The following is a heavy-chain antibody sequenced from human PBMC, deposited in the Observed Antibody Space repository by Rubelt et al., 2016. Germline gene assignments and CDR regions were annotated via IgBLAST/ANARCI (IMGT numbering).Heavy chain of an antibody. D-gene: IGHD2-15*01. CDR3: ARGYCSGGSCSRAFDI. J-gene: IGHJ3*02. V-gene: IGHV1-3*01. CDR2: INAGNGNT. CDR1: GYTFTSYA. Sequence: QVQLVQSGAEVKKPGASVKVSCKASGYTFTSYAMHWVRQAPGQRLEWMGWINAGNGNTKYSKKFQGSVTITVDTAASTAYMELGSLRSEDTAVYYWARGYCSGGSCSRAFDIWGQGTMVTVSS.